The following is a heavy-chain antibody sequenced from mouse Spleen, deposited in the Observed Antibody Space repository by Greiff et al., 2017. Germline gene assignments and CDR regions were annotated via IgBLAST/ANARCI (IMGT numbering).Heavy chain of an antibody. CDR3: ARSSGGYYAMDY. CDR2: IYPGDGDT. D-gene: IGHD3-1*01. CDR1: GYAFSSSW. Sequence: LQESGPELVKPGASVKISCKASGYAFSSSWMNWVKQRPGKGLEWIGRIYPGDGDTNYNGKFKGKATLTADKSSSTAYMQLSSLTSEDSAVYFCARSSGGYYAMDYWGQGTSVTVSS. J-gene: IGHJ4*01. V-gene: IGHV1-82*01.